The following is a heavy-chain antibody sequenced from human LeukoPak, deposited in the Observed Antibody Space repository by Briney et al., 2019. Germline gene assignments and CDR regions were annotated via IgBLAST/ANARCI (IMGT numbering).Heavy chain of an antibody. CDR1: GFTFSTYG. V-gene: IGHV3-33*01. CDR3: ARGGLGIGDFDI. J-gene: IGHJ3*02. D-gene: IGHD7-27*01. Sequence: GGSLRLSCAASGFTFSTYGMHWVRQAPGKGLEWVAVIWYDEINKYYADSVKGRFTISRDNSKNTLYLQMNSLRAEDTAVYYCARGGLGIGDFDIWGQGTMVTVSS. CDR2: IWYDEINK.